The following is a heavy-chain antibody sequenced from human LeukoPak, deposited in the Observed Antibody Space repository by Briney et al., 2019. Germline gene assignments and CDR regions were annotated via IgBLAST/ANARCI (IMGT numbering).Heavy chain of an antibody. CDR3: ARRGDSSGYYYSEGWFDP. Sequence: KSLKISCKGSGYRFTSYWIGWVRQMPRKGLEWMGMAYPGDSDTRYSPSFQGQVTISADKSISTAYLQWSSLKASDTAMYYCARRGDSSGYYYSEGWFDPWGQGTLVTVSS. D-gene: IGHD3-22*01. CDR1: GYRFTSYW. V-gene: IGHV5-51*01. J-gene: IGHJ5*02. CDR2: AYPGDSDT.